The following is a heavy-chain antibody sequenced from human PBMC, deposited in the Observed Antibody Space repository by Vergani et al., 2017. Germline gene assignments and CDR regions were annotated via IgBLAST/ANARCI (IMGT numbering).Heavy chain of an antibody. V-gene: IGHV4-31*03. Sequence: QVQLQESGPGLVKPSQTLSLTCSVSGDSISSGVYYWNWIRQHPGKGLEWIGYIYSTGSTHHNPSFRGRINMSVDTSKNQFSLKLNSVTAADTAMYYCARMGGYDEGDAFRIGYFDAWGPGILVTVSS. CDR3: ARMGGYDEGDAFRIGYFDA. CDR1: GDSISSGVYY. J-gene: IGHJ4*02. CDR2: IYSTGST. D-gene: IGHD3-22*01.